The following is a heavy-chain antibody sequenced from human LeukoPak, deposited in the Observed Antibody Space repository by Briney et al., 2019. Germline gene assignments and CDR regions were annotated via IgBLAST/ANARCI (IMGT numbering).Heavy chain of an antibody. J-gene: IGHJ4*02. CDR1: GFTFSSYG. CDR2: INPSGGST. Sequence: GGSLRLSCAASGFTFSSYGMHWVRQAPGQGLEWMGIINPSGGSTSYAQKFQGRVTMTRDTSTSTVYMELSSLRSEDTAVYYCAQIVGATWAFDYWGQGTLVTVSS. D-gene: IGHD1-26*01. CDR3: AQIVGATWAFDY. V-gene: IGHV1-46*01.